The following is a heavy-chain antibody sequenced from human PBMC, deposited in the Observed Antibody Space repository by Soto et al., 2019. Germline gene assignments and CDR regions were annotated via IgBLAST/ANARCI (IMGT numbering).Heavy chain of an antibody. V-gene: IGHV3-48*02. CDR2: ISSSSSTI. D-gene: IGHD3-3*01. CDR1: GFTFSSYS. J-gene: IGHJ4*02. Sequence: GGSLRLSCAASGFTFSSYSMNWVRQAPGKGLEWVSYISSSSSTIYYADSVKGRFTISRDNAKNSLYLQMNSLRDEDTAVYYCARDYDFWSGPYFDYWGQGTLVTVSS. CDR3: ARDYDFWSGPYFDY.